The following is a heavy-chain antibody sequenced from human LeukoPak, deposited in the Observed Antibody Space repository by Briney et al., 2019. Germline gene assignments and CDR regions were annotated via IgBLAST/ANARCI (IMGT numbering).Heavy chain of an antibody. CDR3: ARGAHLYNILTGYYTFFDY. D-gene: IGHD3-9*01. Sequence: GASVTVSCKASGYTFTVYYMHWVRQAPGQGLEWMGWINPNSGGTNYAQKFQGRVTMTRDTSISTAYMELSRLRSDDTAVYYCARGAHLYNILTGYYTFFDYWGQGTLVTVSS. CDR1: GYTFTVYY. J-gene: IGHJ4*02. V-gene: IGHV1-2*02. CDR2: INPNSGGT.